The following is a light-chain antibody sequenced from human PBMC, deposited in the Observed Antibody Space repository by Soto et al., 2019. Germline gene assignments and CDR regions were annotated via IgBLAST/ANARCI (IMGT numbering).Light chain of an antibody. V-gene: IGKV3-11*01. CDR2: DAS. Sequence: EIVLTQSPATLSLSPGERATLSCRASQSVSSYLAWYQQKPGQAPRLLIYDASNRATAIPARFSGSGSGTDFTLTISSLEPEDFAVYYCQQRSNWPLTFGGGTEVEIK. CDR3: QQRSNWPLT. CDR1: QSVSSY. J-gene: IGKJ4*01.